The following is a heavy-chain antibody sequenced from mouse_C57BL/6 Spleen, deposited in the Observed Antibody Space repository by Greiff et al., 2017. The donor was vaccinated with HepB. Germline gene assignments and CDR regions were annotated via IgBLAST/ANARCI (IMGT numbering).Heavy chain of an antibody. CDR3: ARDEGTYGYRAMDY. CDR1: GYSITSGYY. CDR2: LSYDGSN. J-gene: IGHJ4*01. D-gene: IGHD2-2*01. Sequence: EVQRVESGPGLVKPSQSLSLTCSVTGYSITSGYYWNWIRQFPGNKLEWMGYLSYDGSNNYNPSLKNRISITRDTSKNQFFLKLNSVTTEDTATYYCARDEGTYGYRAMDYWGQGTSVTVSS. V-gene: IGHV3-6*01.